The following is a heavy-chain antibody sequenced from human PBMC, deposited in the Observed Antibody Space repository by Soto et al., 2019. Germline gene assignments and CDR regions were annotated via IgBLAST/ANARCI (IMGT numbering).Heavy chain of an antibody. J-gene: IGHJ6*02. CDR2: IYYSGST. CDR1: GGSISSYY. Sequence: SETLSLTCTVSGGSISSYYWSWIRQPPGKGLEWIGYIYYSGSTNYNPSLKSRVTISVDTSKNQFSLKLSSVTAADTAVYYCARRQSTMVRGYYYYYGMDVWGQGTTVTVSS. CDR3: ARRQSTMVRGYYYYYGMDV. D-gene: IGHD3-10*01. V-gene: IGHV4-59*08.